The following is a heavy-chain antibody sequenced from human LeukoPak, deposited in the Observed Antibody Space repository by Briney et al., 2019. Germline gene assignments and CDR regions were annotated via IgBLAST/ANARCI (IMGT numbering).Heavy chain of an antibody. J-gene: IGHJ6*02. Sequence: ASVKVSCKASEYTFTSYAMNWVRQAPGQGLEWMRWINTNTGNPTYAQGFTGRFVFSLDTSVRTAYLQISSLRAEDTAVYYCASPPRVTGYYKSYYYYGMDVWDQGTTVTVSS. CDR1: EYTFTSYA. D-gene: IGHD3-9*01. CDR3: ASPPRVTGYYKSYYYYGMDV. CDR2: INTNTGNP. V-gene: IGHV7-4-1*02.